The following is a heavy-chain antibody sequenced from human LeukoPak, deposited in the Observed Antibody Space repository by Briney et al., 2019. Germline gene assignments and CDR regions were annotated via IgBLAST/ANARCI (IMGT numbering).Heavy chain of an antibody. CDR2: IYPGDSDT. D-gene: IGHD1-26*01. V-gene: IGHV5-51*01. J-gene: IGHJ3*02. Sequence: PGESLKISCKGSGYIFTSYWIGWVRQMPGKGLEWMGIIYPGDSDTRYSPSFQGQVTISADKSISTAHLQWSSLKASDTAIYYCARVALGALDALDIWGQGTLVTVSS. CDR1: GYIFTSYW. CDR3: ARVALGALDALDI.